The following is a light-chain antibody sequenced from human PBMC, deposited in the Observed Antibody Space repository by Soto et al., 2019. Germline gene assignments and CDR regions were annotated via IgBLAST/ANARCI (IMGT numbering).Light chain of an antibody. J-gene: IGKJ2*01. Sequence: DIVMTQSPDSLAVSLGERATINCKSSQSVLYSSNNKNYLAWYQQKPGQPPKLLIYWASTRESGVPGRFSGSGSGTDFTLTISSLQAEDVAVYYCQQYYSTPPTFGQGTKLEIK. CDR1: QSVLYSSNNKNY. CDR2: WAS. V-gene: IGKV4-1*01. CDR3: QQYYSTPPT.